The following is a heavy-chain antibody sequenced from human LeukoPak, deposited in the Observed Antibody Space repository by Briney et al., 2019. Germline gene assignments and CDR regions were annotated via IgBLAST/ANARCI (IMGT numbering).Heavy chain of an antibody. V-gene: IGHV3-23*01. CDR3: AKEQRIRHCSEGVCMEGYYFDY. Sequence: PGGSLRLSCTGSGFNFNMFAMNWVRQAPGQGLGWVSDLSRGGGTTNYADSVKGRFTISRDKSKNMVFLQMNSLRPEDTAVYYCAKEQRIRHCSEGVCMEGYYFDYWGQGSLVTVSS. CDR2: LSRGGGTT. J-gene: IGHJ4*02. CDR1: GFNFNMFA. D-gene: IGHD2-8*01.